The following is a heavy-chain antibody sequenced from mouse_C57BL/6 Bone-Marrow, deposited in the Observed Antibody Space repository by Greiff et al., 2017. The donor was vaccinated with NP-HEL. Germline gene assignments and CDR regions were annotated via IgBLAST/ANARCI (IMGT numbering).Heavy chain of an antibody. J-gene: IGHJ4*01. CDR1: GFTFSSYG. CDR2: ISSGGSYT. CDR3: ARQGGHYYGSSPMDY. Sequence: VQLKESGGDLVKPGGSLKLSCAASGFTFSSYGMSWVRQTPDKRLEWVATISSGGSYTYYPDSVKGRFTISRDNAKNTLYLQMSSLKSEDTAMYYCARQGGHYYGSSPMDYWGQGTSVTVSS. D-gene: IGHD1-1*01. V-gene: IGHV5-6*01.